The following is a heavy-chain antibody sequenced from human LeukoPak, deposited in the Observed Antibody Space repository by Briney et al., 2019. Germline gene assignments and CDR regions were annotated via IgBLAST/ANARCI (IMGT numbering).Heavy chain of an antibody. D-gene: IGHD6-19*01. Sequence: ASVKVSCKASGGTFSSYAISWVRQAPGQGLEWMGGIIPIFGTANYAQKFQGRVTITADESTSTAYMELSSLRSEDTAVYYCARGRMAGTYVFDSWGQGTLVTVSS. V-gene: IGHV1-69*13. CDR2: IIPIFGTA. CDR3: ARGRMAGTYVFDS. J-gene: IGHJ4*02. CDR1: GGTFSSYA.